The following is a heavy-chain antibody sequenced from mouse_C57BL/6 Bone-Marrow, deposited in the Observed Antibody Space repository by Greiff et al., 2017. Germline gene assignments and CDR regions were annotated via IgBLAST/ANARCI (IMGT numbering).Heavy chain of an antibody. J-gene: IGHJ1*03. CDR2: ISYSGST. CDR3: ARGVWSTTVYFYV. CDR1: GYSITSDY. Sequence: EVKLMESGPGLAKPSQTLSLTCSVTGYSITSDYWNWIRKFPGNKLEYMGYISYSGSTYYNPSLKSRISITRDTSKTQYYLQLNSVTTEDTATYYCARGVWSTTVYFYVWGTGTTVTVSS. V-gene: IGHV3-8*01. D-gene: IGHD2-10*02.